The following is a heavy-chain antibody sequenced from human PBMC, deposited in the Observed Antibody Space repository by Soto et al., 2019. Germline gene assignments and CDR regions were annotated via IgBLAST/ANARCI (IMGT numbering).Heavy chain of an antibody. V-gene: IGHV3-23*01. Sequence: GGPLELPCAALEFPLSSYPMTWSRQPPGKGLKGALAFSGSGGSTYYADSVKGRFPISRDNSKNTLYLQMNSLRAEDTAVYYCAKGGYYDFWSGYYIYYYYYMDVWGKGTTVTVSS. CDR2: FSGSGGST. J-gene: IGHJ6*03. CDR1: EFPLSSYP. CDR3: AKGGYYDFWSGYYIYYYYYMDV. D-gene: IGHD3-3*01.